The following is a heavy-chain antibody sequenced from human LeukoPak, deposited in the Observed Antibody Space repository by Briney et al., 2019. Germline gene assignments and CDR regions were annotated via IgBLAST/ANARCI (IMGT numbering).Heavy chain of an antibody. CDR3: TREGSYSGNDY. CDR1: GFTFTSAW. J-gene: IGHJ4*02. D-gene: IGHD1-26*01. Sequence: PGGSLRLSCAASGFTFTSAWMSWVRQPPGRGLEGVGLIKSEIDGGTTEYAASVKGRFTISRDDSKSIAYLQMNSLKTEDTAVYYCTREGSYSGNDYWGQGTLVTVSS. V-gene: IGHV3-15*01. CDR2: IKSEIDGGTT.